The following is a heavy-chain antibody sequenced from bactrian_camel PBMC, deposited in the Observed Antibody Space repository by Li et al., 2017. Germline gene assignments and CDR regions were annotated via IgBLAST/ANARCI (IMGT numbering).Heavy chain of an antibody. D-gene: IGHD1*01. CDR2: INSDGWTA. CDR1: EYTRDYC. V-gene: IGHV3S1*01. J-gene: IGHJ6*01. Sequence: QLVESGGGLVQPGGSLRLSCSASEYTRDYCMGWSRQAPGKEREGVASINSDGWTAYGDSVKGRFTISKDNTKNTLYLQMNNLKPEDTAMYYCAARSVGWCPLFEHWLGKRAYTPAGYFANWGQGTQVTVS. CDR3: AARSVGWCPLFEHWLGKRAYTPAGYFAN.